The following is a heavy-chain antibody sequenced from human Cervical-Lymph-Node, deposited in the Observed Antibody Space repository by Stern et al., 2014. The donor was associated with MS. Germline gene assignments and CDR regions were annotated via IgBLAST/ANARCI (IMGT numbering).Heavy chain of an antibody. CDR1: GYSFTANW. CDR3: ARDYGDYAFDY. V-gene: IGHV5-51*01. Sequence: EDQLVESGAEVKKPGESLKISCKGSGYSFTANWIAWVRQTPGKGLEWMGLIYPGDSDTRYSPSFQGQVTISADKSISTAYLQWSSLKASDTAMYYCARDYGDYAFDYWGQGTLVTVSS. D-gene: IGHD4-17*01. J-gene: IGHJ4*02. CDR2: IYPGDSDT.